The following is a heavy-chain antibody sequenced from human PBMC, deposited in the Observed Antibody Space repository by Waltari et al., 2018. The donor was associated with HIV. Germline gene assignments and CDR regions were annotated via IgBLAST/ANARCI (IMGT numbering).Heavy chain of an antibody. CDR1: GFTFSIYW. V-gene: IGHV3-7*01. CDR3: ARDRRCSGGSCYYFDY. J-gene: IGHJ4*02. D-gene: IGHD2-15*01. Sequence: EVQLGESGGGLVQPGGSLRLSCAASGFTFSIYWMSWFRQAQRRGLECVANIKPMGSENFYVDSVKGRFTSSRDNAKNSLYLQMNSLRADDTAVYYCARDRRCSGGSCYYFDYWGQGTQVAVSS. CDR2: IKPMGSEN.